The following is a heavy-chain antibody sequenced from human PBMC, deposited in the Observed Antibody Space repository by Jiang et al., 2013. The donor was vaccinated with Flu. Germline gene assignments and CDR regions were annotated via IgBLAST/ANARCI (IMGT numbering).Heavy chain of an antibody. CDR3: ARGPSSGSYYFYYFDY. V-gene: IGHV1-69*04. CDR1: STFSSYA. J-gene: IGHJ4*02. Sequence: SGAEVKKPGSSVEGLLQGFWSTFSSYAISWVRQAPGQGLEWMGGIIPILGIANYAQKFQGRVTITADKSTSTAYMELSSLRSEDTAVYYCARGPSSGSYYFYYFDYWGQGTLVTVSS. CDR2: IIPILGIA. D-gene: IGHD1-26*01.